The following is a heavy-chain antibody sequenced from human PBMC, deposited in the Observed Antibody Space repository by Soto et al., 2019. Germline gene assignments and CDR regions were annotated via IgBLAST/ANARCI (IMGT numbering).Heavy chain of an antibody. Sequence: ASVKVSCKASGYTHTTCFMHWVRQAPGQGLEWMGVINPGHPAVRSTTYAQKFQGRVTRTTDTTTSIIYMELRRLRSDDTAGYYCAREAIGAGATTGMDVWGQGTTVTVS. CDR3: AREAIGAGATTGMDV. CDR1: GYTHTTCF. J-gene: IGHJ6*02. CDR2: INPGHPAVRST. D-gene: IGHD1-26*01. V-gene: IGHV1-46*01.